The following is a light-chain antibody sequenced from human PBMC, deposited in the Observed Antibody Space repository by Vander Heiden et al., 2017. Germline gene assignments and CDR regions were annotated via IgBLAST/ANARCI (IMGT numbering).Light chain of an antibody. V-gene: IGLV8-61*01. CDR2: STN. CDR3: LLYMNSGISV. CDR1: SGAVSTTNY. Sequence: QTVVTQEPSLSVSPGGTVTLTCGLSSGAVSTTNYPTWYQQTPGQAPRTLIYSTNTRSSGVPNRFSGSILGNKAALTITGAQADDEADYYCLLYMNSGISVFGGGTKLTVL. J-gene: IGLJ3*02.